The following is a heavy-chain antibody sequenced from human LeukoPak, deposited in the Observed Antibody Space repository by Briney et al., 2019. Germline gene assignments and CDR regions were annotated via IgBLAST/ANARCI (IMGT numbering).Heavy chain of an antibody. V-gene: IGHV3-30*04. CDR2: ISYDGSNK. CDR3: AGGYSGYGFDP. D-gene: IGHD5-12*01. CDR1: GFTFSSYA. Sequence: GGPLRLSCAASGFTFSSYAMSWVRQAPGKGLEWVAVISYDGSNKYYADSVKGRFTISRDNSKNTLYLQMNSLRAEDTAVYYCAGGYSGYGFDPWGQGTLVTVSS. J-gene: IGHJ5*02.